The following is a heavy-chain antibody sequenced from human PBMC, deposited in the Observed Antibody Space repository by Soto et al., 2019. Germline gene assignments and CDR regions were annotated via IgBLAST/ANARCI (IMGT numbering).Heavy chain of an antibody. CDR2: IRSKGHNYAT. J-gene: IGHJ5*02. CDR3: TRDLFSYDYSGILWFDP. Sequence: GGSLRLSCAASGFAFSGSAMYWVRQASGKGPEWVGRIRSKGHNYATEYAASVKGRFTISRDDSKNTAYLQMNSLQTEDTAVYYCTRDLFSYDYSGILWFDPWGQGALVTVSS. V-gene: IGHV3-73*01. CDR1: GFAFSGSA. D-gene: IGHD3-16*01.